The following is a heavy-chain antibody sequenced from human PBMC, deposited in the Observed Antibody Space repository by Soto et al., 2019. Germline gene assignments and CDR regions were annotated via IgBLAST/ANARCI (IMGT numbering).Heavy chain of an antibody. CDR3: AGRDPGTRVDY. Sequence: PSETLSLTCAVSGGSFTSNNWWYWVRQPPGQGLEWMGENYQTGSNNYNPSLKSRVTISLVKSENQFSLMVSSLTAADTAAYYLAGRDPGTRVDYWGQGTLVTVYS. J-gene: IGHJ4*02. CDR1: GGSFTSNNW. CDR2: NYQTGSN. D-gene: IGHD1-7*01. V-gene: IGHV4-4*02.